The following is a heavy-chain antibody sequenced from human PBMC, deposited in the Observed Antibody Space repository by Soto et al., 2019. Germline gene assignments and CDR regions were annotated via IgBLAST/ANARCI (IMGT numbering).Heavy chain of an antibody. CDR3: AYRHQCSGSWYSGWFDT. D-gene: IGHD6-13*01. CDR2: IYWDDDK. V-gene: IGHV2-5*02. J-gene: IGHJ5*02. CDR1: GFSLSTSGGG. Sequence: QITLKESGPTLVIPTQTLTLTCAFSGFSLSTSGGGVGWIRQPPGKALEWLALIYWDDDKRYNSSLKTRLTITKDTSKTEVVITKTNMDHVDTATYYCAYRHQCSGSWYSGWFDTCGPGTLVTVSS.